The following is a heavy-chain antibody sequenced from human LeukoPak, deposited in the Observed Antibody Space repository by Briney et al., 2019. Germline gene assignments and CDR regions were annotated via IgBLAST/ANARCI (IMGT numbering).Heavy chain of an antibody. D-gene: IGHD1-26*01. J-gene: IGHJ4*02. CDR2: ISSSSSTI. CDR1: GFTFSSYS. CDR3: ARDVSGSYPDY. Sequence: GGSLRLSCAASGFTFSSYSMNWVRQAPGKGLEWVSYISSSSSTIYYADSVKGRFTISRDNAKNSLYLQMNNLRAEDTAVYYCARDVSGSYPDYWGQGTLVTVSS. V-gene: IGHV3-48*01.